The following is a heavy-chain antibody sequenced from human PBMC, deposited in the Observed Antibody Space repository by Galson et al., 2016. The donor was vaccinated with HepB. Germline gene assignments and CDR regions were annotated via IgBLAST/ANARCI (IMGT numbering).Heavy chain of an antibody. V-gene: IGHV1-2*04. D-gene: IGHD3-22*01. CDR1: GYTFTGHY. Sequence: SVKVSCKASGYTFTGHYIHWVRQAPGQGLEWMGWINPSSGGPKYAQKFQGWVTLTRDTSISTAYMELSRLRSDDTAVYYCARFRLDDSSPPGYYYYYGMDVWGQGTTVTVSS. J-gene: IGHJ6*02. CDR2: INPSSGGP. CDR3: ARFRLDDSSPPGYYYYYGMDV.